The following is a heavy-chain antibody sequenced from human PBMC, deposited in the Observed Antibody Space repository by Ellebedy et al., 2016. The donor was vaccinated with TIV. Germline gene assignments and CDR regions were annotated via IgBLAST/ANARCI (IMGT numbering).Heavy chain of an antibody. Sequence: AASVKVSCKASGYTFTSYGISWARQAPGQGLEWMGWISAYNGNTNYAQKLQGRVTVTTDTSTSTAYMELRSLRSDDTAVYYCARVPGWELLTRFDYWGQGTLVTVSS. CDR1: GYTFTSYG. J-gene: IGHJ4*02. D-gene: IGHD1-26*01. CDR3: ARVPGWELLTRFDY. CDR2: ISAYNGNT. V-gene: IGHV1-18*01.